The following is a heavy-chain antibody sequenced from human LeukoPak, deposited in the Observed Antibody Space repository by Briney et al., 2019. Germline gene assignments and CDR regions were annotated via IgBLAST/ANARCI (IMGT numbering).Heavy chain of an antibody. J-gene: IGHJ3*02. CDR3: ARAYYYYDSSGYYYWTFDI. Sequence: SETLSLTCTVSGGSISSYYWSWIRQPAGKGLEWIGRIYTSGSTNYKPSLKSRVTMSVDTSKNQFSLKLSSVTAADTAVYYCARAYYYYDSSGYYYWTFDIWGQGTMVTVSS. CDR1: GGSISSYY. CDR2: IYTSGST. D-gene: IGHD3-22*01. V-gene: IGHV4-4*07.